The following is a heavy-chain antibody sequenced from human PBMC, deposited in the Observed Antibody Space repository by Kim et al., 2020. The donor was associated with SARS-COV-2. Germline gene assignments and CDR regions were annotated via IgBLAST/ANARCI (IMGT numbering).Heavy chain of an antibody. J-gene: IGHJ4*02. V-gene: IGHV3-73*01. CDR3: TRLRRYYYDSSGYYDYFDY. CDR2: IRSKANSYAT. Sequence: GGSLRLSCAASGFTFSGSAMHWVHQASGKGLEWVGRIRSKANSYATAYAASVKGRFTISRDDSKNTAYLQMNSLKTEDTAVYYCTRLRRYYYDSSGYYDYFDYWGQGTLVTVSS. D-gene: IGHD3-22*01. CDR1: GFTFSGSA.